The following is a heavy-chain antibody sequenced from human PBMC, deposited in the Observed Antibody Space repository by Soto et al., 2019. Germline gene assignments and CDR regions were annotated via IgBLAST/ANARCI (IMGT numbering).Heavy chain of an antibody. D-gene: IGHD3-3*01. J-gene: IGHJ5*02. CDR3: ARMYYDFWSGYTYDPNWFDP. Sequence: ASVKVSFKASGYTFTSYGISWLRQAPGQGLEWMGWISAYNGNTNYAQKLQGRVTMTTDTSTSTAYMELRSLRSDDTAVYYCARMYYDFWSGYTYDPNWFDPWGQGTLVTVSS. V-gene: IGHV1-18*01. CDR1: GYTFTSYG. CDR2: ISAYNGNT.